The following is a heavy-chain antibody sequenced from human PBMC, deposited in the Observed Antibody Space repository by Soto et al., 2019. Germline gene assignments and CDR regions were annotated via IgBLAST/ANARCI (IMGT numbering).Heavy chain of an antibody. CDR2: TYYRSKWYN. J-gene: IGHJ5*02. V-gene: IGHV6-1*01. CDR1: GDSVSSNSAA. Sequence: SQTLSLTCAISGDSVSSNSAAWNWIRQSPPRGLEWLGRTYYRSKWYNDYAVSVKSRITINPDTSKNQFSLQLNSVTPEDTAVYYCARESIAARHAWFDPWGQGTLVTVSS. CDR3: ARESIAARHAWFDP. D-gene: IGHD6-6*01.